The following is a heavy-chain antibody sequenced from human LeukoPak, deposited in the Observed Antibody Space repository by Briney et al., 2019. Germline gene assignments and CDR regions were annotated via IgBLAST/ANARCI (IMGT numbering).Heavy chain of an antibody. D-gene: IGHD5-18*01. CDR2: IWYDGSNK. Sequence: GRSLRLSCAASGFTFSSYGMHWVRQAPGKGLEWVAVIWYDGSNKYYADSVKGRFTISRDNSKNPLYLQMNSLRGEDTAVYYCARDGSGDSYGQPFDYWGQGTLVTVSS. CDR3: ARDGSGDSYGQPFDY. CDR1: GFTFSSYG. J-gene: IGHJ4*02. V-gene: IGHV3-33*01.